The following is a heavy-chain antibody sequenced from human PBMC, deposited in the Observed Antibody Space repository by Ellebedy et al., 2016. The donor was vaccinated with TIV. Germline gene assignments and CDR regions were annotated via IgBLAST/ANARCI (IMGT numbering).Heavy chain of an antibody. CDR2: INHSGST. D-gene: IGHD1-14*01. Sequence: SETLSLTCTVSGGSISSSSYYWSWIRQPPGKGLEWIGEINHSGSTYYNPSLKSRVTISVDTSKNQFSLKLSSVTAADTAVYYCASGPNQYFFDYWGQGTLVTVSS. V-gene: IGHV4-39*07. CDR1: GGSISSSSYY. J-gene: IGHJ4*02. CDR3: ASGPNQYFFDY.